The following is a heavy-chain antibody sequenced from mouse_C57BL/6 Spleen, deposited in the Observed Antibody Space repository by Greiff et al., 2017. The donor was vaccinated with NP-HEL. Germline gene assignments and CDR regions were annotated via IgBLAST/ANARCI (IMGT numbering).Heavy chain of an antibody. J-gene: IGHJ4*01. Sequence: EVKLVESGPSLVRPSQTLSLTCTVTGFSITSDCYWIWIRQFPGNKLEYIGYTFYSGITYYNPSLESRTYITRDTSKNQFSLKLSSVTTEDTATYYCARGPYDYYAMDYWGQGTSVTVSS. CDR3: ARGPYDYYAMDY. D-gene: IGHD1-1*01. CDR1: GFSITSDCY. CDR2: TFYSGIT. V-gene: IGHV3-3*01.